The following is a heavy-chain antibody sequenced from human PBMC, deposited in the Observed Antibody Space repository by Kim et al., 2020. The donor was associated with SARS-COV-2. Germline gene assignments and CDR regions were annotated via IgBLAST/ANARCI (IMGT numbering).Heavy chain of an antibody. CDR3: AKDHPSSGWPTFDS. Sequence: GGSLRLSCAASGFTFSRRAMSWVRQVPGKGLEWIASVNNNNNPYYADSVKGRFTVSRDITKDTLYLQMNSLSADDTALYYCAKDHPSSGWPTFDSWGQGNLVAVSS. CDR1: GFTFSRRA. D-gene: IGHD6-19*01. V-gene: IGHV3-23*05. J-gene: IGHJ4*02. CDR2: VNNNNNP.